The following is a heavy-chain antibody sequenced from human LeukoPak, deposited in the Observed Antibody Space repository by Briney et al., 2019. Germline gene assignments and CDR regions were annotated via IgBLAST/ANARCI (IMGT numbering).Heavy chain of an antibody. Sequence: SETLSLTCTVSGGSISGYYWSWIRQPAGKGLEWIGRIFYSPSPNGGTNYNPSLRSRVTMSLDTSKNQFSLKLSSVTAADTAVYFCARDQGVRPLYHFDYWGQGALVTVSS. CDR3: ARDQGVRPLYHFDY. V-gene: IGHV4-4*07. CDR1: GGSISGYY. J-gene: IGHJ4*02. CDR2: IFYSPSPNGGT. D-gene: IGHD3-3*01.